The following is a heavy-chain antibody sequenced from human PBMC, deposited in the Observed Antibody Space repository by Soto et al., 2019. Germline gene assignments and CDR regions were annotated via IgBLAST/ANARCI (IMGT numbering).Heavy chain of an antibody. CDR3: AREWTGPEWLEAVRYSYYGLLV. CDR2: IIPVFGRT. V-gene: IGHV1-69*13. Sequence: SVKVSCKASGGTFRSNAFSWVRQAPGQGLEWMGGIIPVFGRTSYPQKSQGRVTVTADESTSTVYMELSSLRSEDTAIYYCAREWTGPEWLEAVRYSYYGLLVCGPGPTVTVS. J-gene: IGHJ6*02. D-gene: IGHD3-9*01. CDR1: GGTFRSNA.